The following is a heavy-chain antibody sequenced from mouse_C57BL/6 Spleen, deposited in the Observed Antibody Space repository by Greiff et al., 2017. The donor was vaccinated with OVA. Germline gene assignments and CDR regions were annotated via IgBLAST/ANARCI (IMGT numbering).Heavy chain of an antibody. D-gene: IGHD1-1*01. V-gene: IGHV1-55*01. CDR1: GYTFTSYW. CDR2: IYPGSGST. Sequence: QVQLQQPGAELVKPGASVKMSCKASGYTFTSYWITWVKQRPGQGLEWIGDIYPGSGSTNYNEKFKSKATLTVDTSSSTAYMQLSSLTSEDSAVYDCAREDYYGSSSFAYWGQGTLVTVSA. CDR3: AREDYYGSSSFAY. J-gene: IGHJ3*01.